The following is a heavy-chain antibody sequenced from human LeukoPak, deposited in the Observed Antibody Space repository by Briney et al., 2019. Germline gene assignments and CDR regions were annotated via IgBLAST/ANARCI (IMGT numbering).Heavy chain of an antibody. CDR2: IYSGGST. V-gene: IGHV3-66*01. Sequence: PGGSLRLSCAASGFTVSSNYMSWVRQAPGKGLEWVSVIYSGGSTYYADSVKGRFTISRDNSKNTLYLQMNSLRAEDTAVYYCARDNGYSSSWYESGFDYWGQGTLVTVSS. CDR1: GFTVSSNY. D-gene: IGHD6-13*01. J-gene: IGHJ4*02. CDR3: ARDNGYSSSWYESGFDY.